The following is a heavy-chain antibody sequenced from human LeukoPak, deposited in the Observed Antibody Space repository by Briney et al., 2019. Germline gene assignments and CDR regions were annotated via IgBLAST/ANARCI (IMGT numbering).Heavy chain of an antibody. CDR3: ARVLAAIAMRDYHYVDV. CDR2: IYSRDVT. V-gene: IGHV3-53*01. Sequence: GGSLRLSCAASGFSVSSNSMSWVRQAPGKGLECVSIIYSRDVTSYADSEKDRFTISRDSDKNTLFLQMDSLRSDDTAVYYCARVLAAIAMRDYHYVDVWGKGTTVTVSS. CDR1: GFSVSSNS. J-gene: IGHJ6*03. D-gene: IGHD6-19*01.